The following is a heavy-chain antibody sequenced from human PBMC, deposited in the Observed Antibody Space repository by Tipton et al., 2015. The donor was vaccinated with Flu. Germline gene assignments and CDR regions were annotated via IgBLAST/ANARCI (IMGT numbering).Heavy chain of an antibody. CDR2: IYHSGRT. CDR3: ARRDCAGGICYSRVYDAFDI. CDR1: GGSISSSSHY. J-gene: IGHJ3*02. V-gene: IGHV4-39*07. D-gene: IGHD2-8*02. Sequence: TLSLTCTVSGGSISSSSHYWGWIRQPPGKGLEWIGSIYHSGRTYYNPSLKSRVTISVDTSKNQFSLKLGSVTAGDTAVYYCARRDCAGGICYSRVYDAFDIWGQGTLVTVSS.